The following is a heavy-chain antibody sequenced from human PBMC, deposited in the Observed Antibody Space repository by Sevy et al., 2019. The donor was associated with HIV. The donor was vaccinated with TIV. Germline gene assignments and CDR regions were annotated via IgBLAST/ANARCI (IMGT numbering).Heavy chain of an antibody. CDR1: GYTFTNYG. V-gene: IGHV1-18*01. CDR3: ARRIYYDSSAYYWWFDP. D-gene: IGHD3-22*01. Sequence: ASVKVSCKASGYTFTNYGISWVRQAPGQRLEWMGWISTNNGDTNSAQKLQGRVTMSTDTSTSTVNMELRSLRSDDTAVYYCARRIYYDSSAYYWWFDPWGQGTLVTVSS. CDR2: ISTNNGDT. J-gene: IGHJ5*02.